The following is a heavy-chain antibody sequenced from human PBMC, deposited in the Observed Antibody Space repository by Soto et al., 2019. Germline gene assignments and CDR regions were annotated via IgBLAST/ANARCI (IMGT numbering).Heavy chain of an antibody. J-gene: IGHJ4*02. D-gene: IGHD3-3*02. Sequence: GGSLRLSCAASGFTFSDYAMSWVRQAPWKGLQWVSGISSNGVSTYYADSVKGRFTISRDNSKNTLFLQMNSLRAEDTAVYYCAKISKHQSLLARYFDYWGQASPITVSP. V-gene: IGHV3-23*01. CDR2: ISSNGVST. CDR3: AKISKHQSLLARYFDY. CDR1: GFTFSDYA.